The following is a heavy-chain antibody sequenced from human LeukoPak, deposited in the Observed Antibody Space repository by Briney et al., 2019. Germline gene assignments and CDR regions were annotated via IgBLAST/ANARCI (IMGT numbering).Heavy chain of an antibody. CDR3: ARVSVQLERREDYYYYMDV. CDR1: GGTFSSYA. J-gene: IGHJ6*03. CDR2: IIPIFGTA. D-gene: IGHD1-1*01. Sequence: ASVTVSCKASGGTFSSYAISWVRQAPGQGLEWMGGIIPIFGTANYAQKFQGRVTITADESTSTAYMELSSLRSEDTAVYYCARVSVQLERREDYYYYMDVWGKGTTVTVSS. V-gene: IGHV1-69*13.